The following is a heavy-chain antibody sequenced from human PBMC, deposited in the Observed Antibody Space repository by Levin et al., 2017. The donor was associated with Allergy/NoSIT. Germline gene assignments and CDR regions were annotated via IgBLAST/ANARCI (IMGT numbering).Heavy chain of an antibody. Sequence: KTSETLSLTCAVSGGSISSSNWWSWVRQPPGKGLEWIGEIYHSGSTNYNPSLKSRVTISVDKSKNQFSLKLSSVTAADTAVYYCARAVIVVVPAASLRPYYYYMDVWGKGTTVTVSS. J-gene: IGHJ6*03. CDR2: IYHSGST. V-gene: IGHV4-4*02. D-gene: IGHD2-2*01. CDR3: ARAVIVVVPAASLRPYYYYMDV. CDR1: GGSISSSNW.